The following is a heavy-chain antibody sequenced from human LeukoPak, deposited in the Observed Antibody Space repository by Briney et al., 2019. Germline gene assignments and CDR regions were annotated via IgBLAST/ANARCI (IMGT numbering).Heavy chain of an antibody. J-gene: IGHJ4*02. CDR2: ISFDGSRG. V-gene: IGHV3-30*02. CDR3: AKDSTGSYYLLDY. Sequence: GGSLRLSCTASGFTYNNHGMHWVRQAPGKGLEWVAFISFDGSRGLYGDSVKGRFTISRDNSKNTMYLEMNSLRGEDTATYFCAKDSTGSYYLLDYWGQGTLVTVSS. CDR1: GFTYNNHG. D-gene: IGHD1-26*01.